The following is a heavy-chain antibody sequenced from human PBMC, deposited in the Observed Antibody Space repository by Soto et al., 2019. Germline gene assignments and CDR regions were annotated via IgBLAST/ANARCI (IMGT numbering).Heavy chain of an antibody. CDR3: AKDIVAVTTYVFDY. J-gene: IGHJ4*02. D-gene: IGHD4-4*01. CDR2: ISWNSGSI. V-gene: IGHV3-9*01. CDR1: GFTFDDYA. Sequence: EVQLVESGGGLVQPGRSLRLSCAASGFTFDDYAMHWVLHAPWKGLEWVSGISWNSGSIGYADAVKGRFTISRDNAKNSLYLHMNSLRAEDTALYYCAKDIVAVTTYVFDYWGKGTLVTVSS.